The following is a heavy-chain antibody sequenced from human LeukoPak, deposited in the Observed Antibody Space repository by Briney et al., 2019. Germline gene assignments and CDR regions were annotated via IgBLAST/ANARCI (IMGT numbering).Heavy chain of an antibody. CDR2: INHSGST. CDR3: ARGTYYYGSGSYYRARGSLDY. V-gene: IGHV4-34*01. Sequence: SETLSLTCAVYGGSFSGYYWSWIRQPPGKGPEWIGEINHSGSTNYNPSLKSRVTISVDTSKNQFSLKLSSVTAADTAVYYCARGTYYYGSGSYYRARGSLDYWGQGTLVTVSS. D-gene: IGHD3-10*01. J-gene: IGHJ4*02. CDR1: GGSFSGYY.